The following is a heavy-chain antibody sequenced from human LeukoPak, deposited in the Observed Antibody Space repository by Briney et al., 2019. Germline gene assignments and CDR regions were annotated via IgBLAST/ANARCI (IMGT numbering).Heavy chain of an antibody. CDR1: GFTVSSDY. D-gene: IGHD2-21*02. CDR3: AKHQLKGDSPYGM. J-gene: IGHJ3*02. Sequence: GRSLRLSCAASGFTVSSDYMSWVRQAPGQGLEWVSVIYRGSDTYYAGSVKGRFTISRDNSKNTVYLEMNSLRAEDTAVYHCAKHQLKGDSPYGMWGQGTMVTVSS. CDR2: IYRGSDT. V-gene: IGHV3-53*01.